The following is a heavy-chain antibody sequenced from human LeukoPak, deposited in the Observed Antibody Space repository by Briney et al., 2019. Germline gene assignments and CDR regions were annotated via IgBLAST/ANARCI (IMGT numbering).Heavy chain of an antibody. CDR3: ARGTAAAHGDY. CDR1: GYTFTSYD. V-gene: IGHV1-8*01. Sequence: ASVKVSCKASGYTFTSYDINWVRQATGQGLEWMGWMNPNSGNTGYAREFQGRVTMTRNTSISTACMELSSLRSEDTAVYYCARGTAAAHGDYWGQGTLVTVSS. D-gene: IGHD6-13*01. J-gene: IGHJ4*02. CDR2: MNPNSGNT.